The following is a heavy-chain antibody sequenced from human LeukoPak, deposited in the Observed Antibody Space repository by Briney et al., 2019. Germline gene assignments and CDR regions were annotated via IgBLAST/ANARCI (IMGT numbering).Heavy chain of an antibody. CDR1: GYTFTNYG. J-gene: IGHJ4*02. D-gene: IGHD1-1*01. V-gene: IGHV1-18*01. Sequence: ASVKVSCKASGYTFTNYGVSWVRQAPGQGLEWMGWISTYNGNTHYAQNFQGTFTMTTDTSTTTAYMELRSLRSDDTAVYYCARNTGNWDLDYWGQGTLVTVSS. CDR3: ARNTGNWDLDY. CDR2: ISTYNGNT.